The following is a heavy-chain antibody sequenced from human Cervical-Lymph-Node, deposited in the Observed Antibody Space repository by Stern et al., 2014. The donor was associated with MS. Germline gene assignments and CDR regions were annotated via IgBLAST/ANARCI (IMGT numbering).Heavy chain of an antibody. D-gene: IGHD2-2*01. J-gene: IGHJ6*02. CDR1: GGTFRSFA. CDR2: IIPVFGTP. V-gene: IGHV1-69*01. Sequence: VQLGESGSEVRKPGSSVNVTCKASGGTFRSFAVNWVRQAPGQGLEWVGGIIPVFGTPTYAQKFQGRVTIISDESTNTVSVELSSLTTDDTATYFCASAHPATRRGYKGMNVWGQGTTIAVSS. CDR3: ASAHPATRRGYKGMNV.